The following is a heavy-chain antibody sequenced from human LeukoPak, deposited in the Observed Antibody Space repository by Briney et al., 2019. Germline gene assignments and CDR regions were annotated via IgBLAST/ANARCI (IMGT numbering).Heavy chain of an antibody. J-gene: IGHJ4*02. V-gene: IGHV3-23*01. CDR3: ARDIIGSIVGATGRLDY. CDR2: VSGSGDRM. CDR1: GFTSSSYA. Sequence: PGGSLRLSCAASGFTSSSYALNWVRQAPGKGLEWVATVSGSGDRMYHADSVKGRFTISRDNSKNTLHLQMNSLRAEDTAVYYCARDIIGSIVGATGRLDYWGQGTLVTVSS. D-gene: IGHD1-26*01.